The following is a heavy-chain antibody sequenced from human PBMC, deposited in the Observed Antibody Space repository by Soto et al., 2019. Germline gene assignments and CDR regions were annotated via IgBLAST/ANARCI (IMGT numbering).Heavy chain of an antibody. J-gene: IGHJ6*02. Sequence: QVQLVQSGAEVKKPGSSVKVSCKASGGTFSSYAISWVRQAPGQGLEWMGGIIPIFGTANYAQKFQGRVTITADKSTGLAYMELSSRRSEDTAVYYCTYYYDSRGYRTDYYYYGMDVWGQGTTVTVSS. CDR3: TYYYDSRGYRTDYYYYGMDV. V-gene: IGHV1-69*06. D-gene: IGHD3-22*01. CDR2: IIPIFGTA. CDR1: GGTFSSYA.